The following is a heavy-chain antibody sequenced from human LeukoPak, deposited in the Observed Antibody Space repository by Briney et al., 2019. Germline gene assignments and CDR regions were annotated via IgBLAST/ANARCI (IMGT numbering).Heavy chain of an antibody. CDR2: FDPEDGET. Sequence: ASVKVSCKVSGYTLTELSMHWVRQAPGKGLEWMGGFDPEDGETIYAQKFQGRVTMTEDTSTDKAYMELSSLRYGDTAVYYCATGGGGPGDYWGQGTLVTVSS. D-gene: IGHD3-10*01. J-gene: IGHJ4*02. CDR3: ATGGGGPGDY. CDR1: GYTLTELS. V-gene: IGHV1-24*01.